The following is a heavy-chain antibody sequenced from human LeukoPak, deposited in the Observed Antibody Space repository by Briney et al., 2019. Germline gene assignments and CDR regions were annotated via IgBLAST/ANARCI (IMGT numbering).Heavy chain of an antibody. CDR3: AAHIAASEYNWFDP. V-gene: IGHV3-21*04. CDR2: ISDSSSYI. J-gene: IGHJ5*02. CDR1: GVTFSSYR. D-gene: IGHD6-13*01. Sequence: GGSLRLSCAASGVTFSSYRMNWVRQAPGKGLEWVSSISDSSSYIYHADSVKGRFTISRDNAKNSLYLQMNSLRAEDTAVYYCAAHIAASEYNWFDPWGQGSLVTVSS.